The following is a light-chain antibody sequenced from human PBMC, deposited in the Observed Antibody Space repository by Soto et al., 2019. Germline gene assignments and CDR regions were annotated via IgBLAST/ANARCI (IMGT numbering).Light chain of an antibody. CDR3: VSYTSSTTYV. J-gene: IGLJ1*01. Sequence: SYELTQPSSVSVSPGQTARITCSGDVLAKKYARWFQQKPGQAPVLVIYKDSERPSGIPERFSGSSSGTTVTLTISGAQVEDEADYYCVSYTSSTTYVFGTGTKLTVL. CDR2: KDS. CDR1: VLAKKY. V-gene: IGLV3-27*01.